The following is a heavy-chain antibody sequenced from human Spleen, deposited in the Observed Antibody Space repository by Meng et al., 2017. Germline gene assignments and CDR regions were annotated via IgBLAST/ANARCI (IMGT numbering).Heavy chain of an antibody. CDR1: GFTFDDYA. CDR3: ARDGVGYYHSSGSFDY. V-gene: IGHV3-48*03. D-gene: IGHD3-22*01. J-gene: IGHJ4*02. Sequence: GGSLRLSCAASGFTFDDYAMHWVRQAPGKGLEWVSYISRSGSAIYYADSVKGRFTISRDDAKNSLYLQMNSLRAEDTAVYYCARDGVGYYHSSGSFDYWGQGTLVTVSS. CDR2: ISRSGSAI.